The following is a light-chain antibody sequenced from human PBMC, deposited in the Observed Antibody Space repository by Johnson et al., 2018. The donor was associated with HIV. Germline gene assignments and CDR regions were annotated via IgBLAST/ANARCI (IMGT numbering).Light chain of an antibody. CDR2: DNN. Sequence: QSVLTQPHSVSAAPGQKVTISCSGSSSNIGNNYVSWYQQLPGTAPKLLIYDNNKRPSGIPDRYSGSKPGTSATLGITELQTGDEADYYCGTWDSGLSGYVFGTGTKVTVL. CDR3: GTWDSGLSGYV. CDR1: SSNIGNNY. J-gene: IGLJ1*01. V-gene: IGLV1-51*01.